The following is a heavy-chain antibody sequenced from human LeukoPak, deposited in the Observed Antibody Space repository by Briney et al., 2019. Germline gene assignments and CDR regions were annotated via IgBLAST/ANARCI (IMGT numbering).Heavy chain of an antibody. CDR2: ITISGHTK. CDR1: GFDLSTYE. V-gene: IGHV3-48*03. Sequence: GGSLRLSCAASGFDLSTYEVNWVRQAPGKGLEWIADITISGHTKNYADSVKGRFTISRDNARTSLYLQMNSLRVEDTGVYYCARGDPHADLWGQGTLVTVSS. J-gene: IGHJ5*02. CDR3: ARGDPHADL.